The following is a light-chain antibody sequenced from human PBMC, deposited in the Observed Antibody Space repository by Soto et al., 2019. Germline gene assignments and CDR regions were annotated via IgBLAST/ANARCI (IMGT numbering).Light chain of an antibody. CDR1: QYINNY. J-gene: IGKJ2*01. CDR3: QQSYSNPPYT. Sequence: DIQMTQSPSSLSTSVGDRVTITCRASQYINNYLNWYQQKPGKAPKLLIFVAYNLQSGVPSRFSGSGSGTDFTLAISSLQPEDFATYYCQQSYSNPPYTFGQGTKLDMK. CDR2: VAY. V-gene: IGKV1-39*01.